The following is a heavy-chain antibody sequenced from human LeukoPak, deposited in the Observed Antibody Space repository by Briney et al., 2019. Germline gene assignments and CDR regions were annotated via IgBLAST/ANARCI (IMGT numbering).Heavy chain of an antibody. CDR3: ARAVGGGAFDI. Sequence: GGSLRLSCAASGFTFSSYSMNWVRQAPGKGLEWVSSISSSSSYIYYADSVKGRFTISKDNAKNSLYLQINSLRAEDTAVYYCARAVGGGAFDIWGQGTMVTVSS. D-gene: IGHD1-26*01. J-gene: IGHJ3*02. CDR2: ISSSSSYI. V-gene: IGHV3-21*01. CDR1: GFTFSSYS.